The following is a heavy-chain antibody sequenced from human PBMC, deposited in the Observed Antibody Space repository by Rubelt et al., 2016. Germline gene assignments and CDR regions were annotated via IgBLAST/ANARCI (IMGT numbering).Heavy chain of an antibody. CDR2: ISGSGGST. CDR1: GFTFSSYA. Sequence: EVQLLESGGGLVQPGGSLRLSCAASGFTFSSYAMSWVRQAPGKGLEWVSAISGSGGSTYYADSVNGRFTISRDNSKNTLYLQMNSLRAEDTAVYYCAKDGHGRGYFDYWGQGTLVTVSS. J-gene: IGHJ4*02. V-gene: IGHV3-23*01. CDR3: AKDGHGRGYFDY. D-gene: IGHD2-8*01.